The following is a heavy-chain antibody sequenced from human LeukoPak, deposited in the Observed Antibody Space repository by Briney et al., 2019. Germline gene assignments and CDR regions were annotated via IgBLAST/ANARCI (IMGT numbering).Heavy chain of an antibody. V-gene: IGHV4-61*03. CDR1: GGSISSGSYY. D-gene: IGHD3-22*01. CDR3: ARGRYFYDGSGYLDLDY. J-gene: IGHJ4*02. CDR2: IYKSGNT. Sequence: SETLSLTCTVSGGSISSGSYYWSWIRQPPGKGLEWIGFIYKSGNTDYNPSLKSRVSMSVDMSKNHFSLNLSSVTAADTAVYWCARGRYFYDGSGYLDLDYWGQGILVTVSS.